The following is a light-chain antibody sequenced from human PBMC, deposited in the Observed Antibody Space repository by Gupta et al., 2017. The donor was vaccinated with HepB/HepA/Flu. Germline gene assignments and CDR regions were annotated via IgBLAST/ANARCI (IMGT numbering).Light chain of an antibody. V-gene: IGKV1-39*01. CDR2: AAS. CDR1: QNINNY. Sequence: DIQMTQSPSSLSASVGDRVTITCRASQNINNYLNWYQQKPGTAPKLLIYAASSLHSGVPSRFSGSGSGTDFTLTISSLQPEDFATYYCQQSYSTLCSFGQGTEVEIK. CDR3: QQSYSTLCS. J-gene: IGKJ2*04.